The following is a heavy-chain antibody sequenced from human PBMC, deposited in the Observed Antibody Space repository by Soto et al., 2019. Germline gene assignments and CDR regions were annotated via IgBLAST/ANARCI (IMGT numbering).Heavy chain of an antibody. D-gene: IGHD1-26*01. CDR1: GFTFSSDG. Sequence: GGSLRLSCAASGFTFSSDGMHWVRQAPGKGLEWVAVIWYDGSNKYYADSVKGRFTISRDNSKNTLYLQMNSLRAEDTAVYYCARDPRGATNRYYCYYGMDVWGQGTTVTVSS. CDR3: ARDPRGATNRYYCYYGMDV. J-gene: IGHJ6*02. V-gene: IGHV3-33*01. CDR2: IWYDGSNK.